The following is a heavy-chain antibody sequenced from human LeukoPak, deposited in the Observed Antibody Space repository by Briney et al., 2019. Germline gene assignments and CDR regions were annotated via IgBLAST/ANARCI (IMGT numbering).Heavy chain of an antibody. Sequence: GGSLRLSCAASGFTFSSYSMNWVRQAPGKGLEWVSYISSSSSTIYYADSVKGRFTISRDNAKNSLYLQMNSLRDEDTAVYCCARDAGSGSYRGYYYMDVWGKGTTVTVSS. D-gene: IGHD3-10*01. CDR2: ISSSSSTI. CDR1: GFTFSSYS. V-gene: IGHV3-48*02. J-gene: IGHJ6*03. CDR3: ARDAGSGSYRGYYYMDV.